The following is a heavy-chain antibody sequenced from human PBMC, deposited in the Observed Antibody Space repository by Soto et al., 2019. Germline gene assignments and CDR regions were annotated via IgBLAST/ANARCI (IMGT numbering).Heavy chain of an antibody. V-gene: IGHV3-33*01. J-gene: IGHJ6*03. CDR3: ARDSNWNDLYYYYYMDV. CDR2: IWYDGSNK. Sequence: GGSLRLSCAASGFTFSSYGMHWVRQAPGKGLEWVAVIWYDGSNKYYADSVKGRFTISRDNSKNTLYLQMNSLRAEDTAVYYCARDSNWNDLYYYYYMDVWGKGTTVTVSS. CDR1: GFTFSSYG. D-gene: IGHD1-20*01.